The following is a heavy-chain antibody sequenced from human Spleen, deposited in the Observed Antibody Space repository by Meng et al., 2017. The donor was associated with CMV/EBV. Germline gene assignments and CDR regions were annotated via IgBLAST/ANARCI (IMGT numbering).Heavy chain of an antibody. CDR3: ARGLGDSSHFDY. CDR2: NIPIFVRA. CDR1: GDTVSDDD. Sequence: CNATGDTVSDDDGSCVIQDPGQGGVWMGGNIPIFVRANYAQNFQGRVTFTTDESTSTAYMELSSLRAEDTAVYYCARGLGDSSHFDYWGQGTLVTVSS. J-gene: IGHJ4*02. V-gene: IGHV1-69*05. D-gene: IGHD6-19*01.